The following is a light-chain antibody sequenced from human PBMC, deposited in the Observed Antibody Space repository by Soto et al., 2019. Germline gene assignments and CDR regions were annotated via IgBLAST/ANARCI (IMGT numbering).Light chain of an antibody. Sequence: EIVLTQSPATLSLSPGERATLSCRASQSVNSYLAWYQQKPGQAPRLLIYDASNRATGIPARFSGSRSGTDFTLTTSSLEPEDFTFYYCQQRSNWPLTFGGGTKVDIK. CDR1: QSVNSY. CDR3: QQRSNWPLT. J-gene: IGKJ4*01. CDR2: DAS. V-gene: IGKV3-11*01.